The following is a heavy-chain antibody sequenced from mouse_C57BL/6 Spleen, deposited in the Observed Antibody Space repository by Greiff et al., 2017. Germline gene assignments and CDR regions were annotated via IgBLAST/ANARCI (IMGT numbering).Heavy chain of an antibody. CDR1: GYAFSSSW. CDR2: IYPGDGDT. CDR3: AREVTWGNCLAY. Sequence: QVQLQQPGPELVKPGASVKISCKASGYAFSSSWMNWVKQRPGKGLEWIGRIYPGDGDTNYNGKFKGKATLTADKSSSTAYMQLSSLTSEDSAVYFCAREVTWGNCLAYWGQGTLVTVSA. J-gene: IGHJ3*01. D-gene: IGHD2-13*01. V-gene: IGHV1-82*01.